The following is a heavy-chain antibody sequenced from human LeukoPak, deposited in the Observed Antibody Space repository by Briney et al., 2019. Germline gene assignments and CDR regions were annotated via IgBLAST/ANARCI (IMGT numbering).Heavy chain of an antibody. J-gene: IGHJ6*02. CDR3: ARLASSSWPLYYYYGMDV. CDR1: GYTFTSYD. V-gene: IGHV1-8*01. Sequence: APLKVSCKASGYTFTSYDINWVRQATGQGLEWMGWMNPNNGNTGYAQKFKGRVTMTRSTSISTAYMELSSLRSEDTAVYYCARLASSSWPLYYYYGMDVWGQGTTVTVSS. CDR2: MNPNNGNT. D-gene: IGHD6-13*01.